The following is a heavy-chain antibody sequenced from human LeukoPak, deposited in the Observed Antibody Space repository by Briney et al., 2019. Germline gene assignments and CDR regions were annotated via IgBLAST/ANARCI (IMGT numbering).Heavy chain of an antibody. V-gene: IGHV1-18*01. CDR2: ISAYNGNT. J-gene: IGHJ3*02. Sequence: GASVKVSCNASGYTFTSYGISWVRQAPGQELEWMGWISAYNGNTNYAQKLQGRVTMTTDTSTSTAYMELRSLRSDDTAVYYCARHEADPGAFDIWGQGTMDTVSS. CDR1: GYTFTSYG. CDR3: ARHEADPGAFDI.